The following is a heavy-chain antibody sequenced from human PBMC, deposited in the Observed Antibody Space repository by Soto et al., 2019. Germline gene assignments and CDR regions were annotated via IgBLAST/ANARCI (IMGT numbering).Heavy chain of an antibody. CDR3: ARTKEARGYSGYDLGVDY. J-gene: IGHJ4*02. CDR2: IWYDGSNK. Sequence: PGGSLRLSCAASGFTFSSYGMHWVRQAPGKGLEWVAVIWYDGSNKYYADSVKGRFTISRDNSKNTLYLQMNSLRAEDTAVYYWARTKEARGYSGYDLGVDYWGQGTLVTVSS. CDR1: GFTFSSYG. D-gene: IGHD5-12*01. V-gene: IGHV3-33*01.